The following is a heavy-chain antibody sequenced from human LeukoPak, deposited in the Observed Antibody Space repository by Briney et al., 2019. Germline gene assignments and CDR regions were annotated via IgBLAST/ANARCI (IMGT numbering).Heavy chain of an antibody. CDR2: ISYDGSNK. D-gene: IGHD6-13*01. J-gene: IGHJ4*02. CDR3: AKYGAREPIAAAGTVDY. V-gene: IGHV3-30-3*02. Sequence: GGSLRLSCAASGFTFNNYAMHWVRQAPGKGLEGVAVISYDGSNKYYADSVKGRFTITRGNSKNTLYLQMNSLRAEDTAVYYCAKYGAREPIAAAGTVDYWGQGTLVTVSS. CDR1: GFTFNNYA.